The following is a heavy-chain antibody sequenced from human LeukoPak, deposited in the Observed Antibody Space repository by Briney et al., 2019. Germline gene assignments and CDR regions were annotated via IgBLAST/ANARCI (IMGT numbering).Heavy chain of an antibody. Sequence: GGSLRLSCAASGFTFSDYYMSWIRQAPGKGLEWVSYISSSGSTIYYADSVKGRFTISRDNAKNSLYLQMNSLRAEDTAVYYCVRERIAAPFDYWGQGTLVTVSS. V-gene: IGHV3-11*01. D-gene: IGHD6-6*01. J-gene: IGHJ4*02. CDR2: ISSSGSTI. CDR3: VRERIAAPFDY. CDR1: GFTFSDYY.